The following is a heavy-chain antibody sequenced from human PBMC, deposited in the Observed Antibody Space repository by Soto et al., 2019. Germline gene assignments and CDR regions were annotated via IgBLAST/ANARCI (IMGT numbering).Heavy chain of an antibody. CDR2: INPNSGGT. CDR3: ARDFSYDILPGVAFDI. CDR1: GYAFTGYY. V-gene: IGHV1-2*04. D-gene: IGHD3-9*01. Sequence: ASVKVSCKASGYAFTGYYMHWVRQAPGQGLEWMGWINPNSGGTNYAQKFQGWVTMTRDTSISTAYMELSRLRSDDTAVYYCARDFSYDILPGVAFDIWGQGTMVT. J-gene: IGHJ3*02.